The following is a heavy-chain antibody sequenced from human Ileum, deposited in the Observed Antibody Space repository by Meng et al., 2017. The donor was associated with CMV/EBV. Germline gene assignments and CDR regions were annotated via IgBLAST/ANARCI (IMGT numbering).Heavy chain of an antibody. CDR2: IYYSGST. Sequence: SGGSISSSSYYWGWIRPPPGKGLEWIGSIYYSGSTYYHPSLKSRVTISVDTSKNQFSLKLSSVTAADTAVYYCARQDYSNYLGFDYWGQGTLVTVSS. CDR3: ARQDYSNYLGFDY. CDR1: GGSISSSSYY. J-gene: IGHJ4*02. D-gene: IGHD4-11*01. V-gene: IGHV4-39*01.